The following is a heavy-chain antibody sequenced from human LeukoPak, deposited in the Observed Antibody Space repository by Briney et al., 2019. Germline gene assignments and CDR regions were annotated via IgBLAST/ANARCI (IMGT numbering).Heavy chain of an antibody. CDR3: ARDLYRDSLPVSWFDP. Sequence: SVNVSCKASGGTFSSYAISWVRQAPGQGLDWVGGIIPIFGTANYAQKFQGRVTITTDESTSTAYMELSSLRSEDTAVYYCARDLYRDSLPVSWFDPWGQGTLVTVSS. D-gene: IGHD4-11*01. V-gene: IGHV1-69*05. J-gene: IGHJ5*02. CDR2: IIPIFGTA. CDR1: GGTFSSYA.